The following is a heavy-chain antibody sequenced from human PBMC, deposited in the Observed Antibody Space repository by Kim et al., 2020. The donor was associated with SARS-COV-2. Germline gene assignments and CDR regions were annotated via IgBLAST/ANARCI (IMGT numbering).Heavy chain of an antibody. CDR1: GGSIGTGGKF. CDR2: ISYSGNT. J-gene: IGHJ4*02. Sequence: SETLSLTCSVSGGSIGTGGKFWTWIRPHPAKGLEWIGYISYSGNTHYSPSLRTRVSISHQPSENQFSLTLTSVTAAETAAYYCATGLPLAYWGQWILVT. CDR3: ATGLPLAY. V-gene: IGHV4-31*03.